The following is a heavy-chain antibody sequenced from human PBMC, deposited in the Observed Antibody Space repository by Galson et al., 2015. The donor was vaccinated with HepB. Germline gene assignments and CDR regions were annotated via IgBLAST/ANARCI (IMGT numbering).Heavy chain of an antibody. CDR3: AREPSDQNTQGGIDY. V-gene: IGHV1-69*13. D-gene: IGHD3-16*01. CDR2: IIPIFGTA. Sequence: SVKVSCKASGGTFSSYAISWVRQAPGQGLEWMGGIIPIFGTANYAQKFQGRVTITADESTSTAYMELSSLRSEDTAVYYCAREPSDQNTQGGIDYWGQGTLVTVSS. J-gene: IGHJ4*02. CDR1: GGTFSSYA.